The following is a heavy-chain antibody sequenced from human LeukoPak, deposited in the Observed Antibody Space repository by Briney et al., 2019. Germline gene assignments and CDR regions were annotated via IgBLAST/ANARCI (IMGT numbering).Heavy chain of an antibody. D-gene: IGHD3-9*01. CDR3: ARFWPHYDILTGYYPNHGMDV. V-gene: IGHV4-59*01. CDR2: LYYSGST. J-gene: IGHJ6*02. Sequence: PSETLSLTCTVSGGSISSYYWSWIRQPPGKGLEWIGYLYYSGSTNYNPSLKSRVTISVDTSKNQFSLKLSSVTAADTAVYYCARFWPHYDILTGYYPNHGMDVWGQGTTVTVSS. CDR1: GGSISSYY.